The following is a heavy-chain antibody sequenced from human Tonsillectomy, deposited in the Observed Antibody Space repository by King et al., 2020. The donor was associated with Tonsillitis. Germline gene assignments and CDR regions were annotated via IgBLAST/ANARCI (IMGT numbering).Heavy chain of an antibody. CDR3: AKEWDDMLTGHCDY. CDR1: GFTFSSYA. CDR2: LTSSGGST. V-gene: IGHV3-23*04. J-gene: IGHJ4*02. Sequence: DVQLVESGGGLVQPGGSLRLSCAASGFTFSSYAMGWVRQAPGKGLEWVSALTSSGGSTYYADSVKGRFTISRDNSKNTLYLQMNSLRAEDTAVYSCAKEWDDMLTGHCDYWGQGTLVTVSS. D-gene: IGHD3-9*01.